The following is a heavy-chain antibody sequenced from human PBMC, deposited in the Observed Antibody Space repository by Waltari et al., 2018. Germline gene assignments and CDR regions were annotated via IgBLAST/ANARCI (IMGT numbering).Heavy chain of an antibody. D-gene: IGHD3-10*01. CDR1: GGSISSSSYY. CDR2: IYYSGST. V-gene: IGHV4-39*07. CDR3: LGGSGSYSLLEYFQH. J-gene: IGHJ1*01. Sequence: QLQLQESGPGLVKPSETLSLTCTVSGGSISSSSYYWGWIRQPPGKGLEWIGRIYYSGSTYYNPSLKSRVTISVDTSKNQFSLKLSSVTAADTAVYYCLGGSGSYSLLEYFQHWGQGTLVTVSS.